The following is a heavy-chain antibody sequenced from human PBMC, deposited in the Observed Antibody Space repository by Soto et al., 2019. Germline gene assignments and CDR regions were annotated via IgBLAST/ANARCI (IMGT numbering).Heavy chain of an antibody. J-gene: IGHJ4*02. D-gene: IGHD5-18*01. CDR2: IYYSGTT. Sequence: QVQLQESGPGLVKPSQTLSLTGTVSGGSISRGDYYWSWIRQPPGKGLEWIGYIYYSGTTSYNPSLKSRVTISADTSKNQFSLKLSSVTAADTAVYYCARDRGYSWGQGTLVTVSS. CDR3: ARDRGYS. CDR1: GGSISRGDYY. V-gene: IGHV4-30-4*01.